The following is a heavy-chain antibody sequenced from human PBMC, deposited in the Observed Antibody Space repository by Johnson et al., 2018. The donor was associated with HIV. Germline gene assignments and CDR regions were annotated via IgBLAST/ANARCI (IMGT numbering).Heavy chain of an antibody. V-gene: IGHV3-30*18. D-gene: IGHD3-3*01. CDR3: AKELEWEYRSGAFDI. Sequence: QVQLVESGGGVVQPGRSLRLSCAASGFSFSNYAMDWVRQAPGKGLEWVAVVSSDGVNKKYADSVKGRFTISRDNSKNTVYLQMNSLRAEDTAVYYCAKELEWEYRSGAFDIWGQGTMVTVSS. CDR2: VSSDGVNK. CDR1: GFSFSNYA. J-gene: IGHJ3*02.